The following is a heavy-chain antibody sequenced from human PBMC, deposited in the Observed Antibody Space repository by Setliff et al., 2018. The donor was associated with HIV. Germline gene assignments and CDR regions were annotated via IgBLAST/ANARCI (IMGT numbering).Heavy chain of an antibody. J-gene: IGHJ4*02. V-gene: IGHV1-2*02. CDR2: INPNSGAT. Sequence: ASVKVSCKASGYTFTDYFVHWMRQAPGQGLEWMGWINPNSGATNYVQDFQGRVTMTRDTSINTIYMELSRLRSDDTAVYYCARGVKGIATTGKYYFDYWGQGTLVTVSS. CDR3: ARGVKGIATTGKYYFDY. CDR1: GYTFTDYF. D-gene: IGHD6-13*01.